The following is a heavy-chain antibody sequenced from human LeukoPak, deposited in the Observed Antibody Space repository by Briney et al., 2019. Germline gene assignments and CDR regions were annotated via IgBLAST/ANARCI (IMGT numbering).Heavy chain of an antibody. CDR1: GFTFSDYY. D-gene: IGHD1-1*01. CDR3: AKTGNPATGDY. CDR2: ISSSGTTI. J-gene: IGHJ4*02. V-gene: IGHV3-11*01. Sequence: GGSLRLSCAASGFTFSDYYMSWIRQAPGKGLEWVSYISSSGTTIYYADSVKGRFTISRDNSKNTLYLQMNSLRAEDTAVYYCAKTGNPATGDYWGQGTLVTVSS.